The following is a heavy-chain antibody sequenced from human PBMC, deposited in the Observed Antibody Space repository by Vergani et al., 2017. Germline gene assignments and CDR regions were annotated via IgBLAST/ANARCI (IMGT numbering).Heavy chain of an antibody. V-gene: IGHV4-59*01. Sequence: QVQLQESGPGLVKPSETLSLTCTVSGGSISSYYWSWIRQPPGKGLEWIGYIYYSGSTNYNPSLKRRVTIAVDTSKNQFSLKLSDVTAADTAVYYCARGHRRMTMFLSPKNGVPEWFDPWGQGTLVTVSS. CDR3: ARGHRRMTMFLSPKNGVPEWFDP. D-gene: IGHD3-3*01. J-gene: IGHJ5*02. CDR2: IYYSGST. CDR1: GGSISSYY.